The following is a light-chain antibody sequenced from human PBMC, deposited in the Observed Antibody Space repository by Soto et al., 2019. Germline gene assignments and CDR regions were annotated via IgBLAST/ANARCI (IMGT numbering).Light chain of an antibody. CDR1: SSNLGSNP. V-gene: IGLV1-44*01. CDR3: AAWDDSLNGLL. CDR2: SHN. J-gene: IGLJ2*01. Sequence: QLVLTQPPSASGTPGQRVTISCSGSSSNLGSNPVNWYQQLPGTAPKLLIYSHNQRPSGVPDRFSGSKSGTSVSLAISGLQSEDEGDYYCAAWDDSLNGLLFGGGTKLTVL.